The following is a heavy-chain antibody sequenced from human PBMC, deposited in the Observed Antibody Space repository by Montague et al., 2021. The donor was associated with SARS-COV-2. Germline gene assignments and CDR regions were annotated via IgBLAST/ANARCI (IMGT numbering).Heavy chain of an antibody. V-gene: IGHV3-23*03. CDR1: GFTFSTYA. J-gene: IGHJ6*02. D-gene: IGHD2-2*01. Sequence: SLRLSCAASGFTFSTYAMSWVRQAPGKGLEWVSVIYSGGTRTYYSDSAKGRFTISRDNSQNTLYLQMNSLRAEDTAVYYCAKMSYIVVLPDAMEWYGMDVWGQGTTVTVSS. CDR2: IYSGGTRT. CDR3: AKMSYIVVLPDAMEWYGMDV.